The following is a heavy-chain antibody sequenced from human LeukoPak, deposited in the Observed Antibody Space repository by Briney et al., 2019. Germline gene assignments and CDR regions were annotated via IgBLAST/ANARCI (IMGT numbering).Heavy chain of an antibody. D-gene: IGHD4-23*01. CDR3: AKGGGFHCFDY. CDR2: ISGSGGST. V-gene: IGHV3-23*01. J-gene: IGHJ4*02. CDR1: GFTVSSNY. Sequence: GGSLRLSCAASGFTVSSNYMSWVRQAPGKGLEWVSAISGSGGSTYYADSVKGRFTISRDNSKNTLYLQMNSLRAEDTAVYYCAKGGGFHCFDYWGQGTLVTVSS.